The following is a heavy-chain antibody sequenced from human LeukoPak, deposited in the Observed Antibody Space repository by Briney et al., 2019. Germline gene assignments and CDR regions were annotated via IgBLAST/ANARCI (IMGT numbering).Heavy chain of an antibody. J-gene: IGHJ5*02. CDR1: GFTFSSYS. Sequence: GESLRLSCAASGFTFSSYSVSWVRQAPGKGLAWVSYISSTSSTIYYADSVKGRFTISRDNAKNSLYLQMTSLRAEDTAVYYCARLYYYDSTGYYYPWGQGTQVTVSS. CDR2: ISSTSSTI. V-gene: IGHV3-48*04. D-gene: IGHD3-22*01. CDR3: ARLYYYDSTGYYYP.